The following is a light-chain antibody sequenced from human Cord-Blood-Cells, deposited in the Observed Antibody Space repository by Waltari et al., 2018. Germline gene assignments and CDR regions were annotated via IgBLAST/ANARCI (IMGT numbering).Light chain of an antibody. V-gene: IGLV1-47*01. CDR2: RNN. J-gene: IGLJ1*01. CDR1: SSNIGSNY. CDR3: AAWDDSLSGYV. Sequence: QSVLTQPPSASGTPGQRVTISCSGSSSNIGSNYVYWYQQLPGPAPQLLIYRNNPRPSGVPDRFAGSKSGTSASLAISGRRSEDEADYYCAAWDDSLSGYVFGTGTKVTVL.